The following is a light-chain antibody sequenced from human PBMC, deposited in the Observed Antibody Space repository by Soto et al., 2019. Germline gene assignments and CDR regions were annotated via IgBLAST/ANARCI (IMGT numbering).Light chain of an antibody. V-gene: IGLV1-44*01. CDR1: SSNIGSNT. CDR3: AAWDDSLSGVV. Sequence: QSVLTQSPSASGTPGQRVSISCSGSSSNIGSNTVNWYQQLPGTAPKLLIYSNKQRPSGVPDRFSGSKSGTSASLAVSGLQSEDEAVYYGAAWDDSLSGVVFGGGTKVTVL. CDR2: SNK. J-gene: IGLJ3*02.